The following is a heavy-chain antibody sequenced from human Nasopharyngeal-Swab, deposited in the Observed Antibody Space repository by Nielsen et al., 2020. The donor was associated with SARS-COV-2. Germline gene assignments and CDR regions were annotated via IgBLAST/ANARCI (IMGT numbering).Heavy chain of an antibody. V-gene: IGHV3-48*04. CDR3: ARGGSSWPHWYFDL. J-gene: IGHJ2*01. Sequence: WIRQPPGKGLEWVSYIGVTSSTRYYADSLRGRSTISRDNAKNSLYLQMNSLRAEDTAVYYCARGGSSWPHWYFDLWGRGTLVTVSS. CDR2: IGVTSSTR. D-gene: IGHD6-13*01.